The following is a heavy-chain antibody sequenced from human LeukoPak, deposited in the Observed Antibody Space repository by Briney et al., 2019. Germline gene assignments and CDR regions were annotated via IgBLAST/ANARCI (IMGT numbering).Heavy chain of an antibody. V-gene: IGHV3-23*01. D-gene: IGHD3-10*01. CDR1: GFTFDDYA. CDR2: LSDSGGST. Sequence: GGSLRLSCAASGFTFDDYAMHWVRQAPGKGLEWVAGLSDSGGSTNYADSVKGRFTVSRDNPKNTLYLQMNSLRAEDTAVYFCAKRGVVIRAVIIVGFHKEAYYFDYWGQGALVTVSS. CDR3: AKRGVVIRAVIIVGFHKEAYYFDY. J-gene: IGHJ4*02.